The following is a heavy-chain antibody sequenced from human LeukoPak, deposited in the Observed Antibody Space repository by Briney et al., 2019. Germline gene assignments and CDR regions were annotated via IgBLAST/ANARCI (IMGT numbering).Heavy chain of an antibody. J-gene: IGHJ4*02. CDR3: ARSTAGFDY. D-gene: IGHD1-1*01. V-gene: IGHV3-7*01. CDR2: IKNDGSER. Sequence: GGSLRLSCVASGFTFSNYWMAWVRQSPGKGLEWVANIKNDGSERYYVDSVKGRFTISRDNAKNSLYLQMNSLTVDDTAFYYCARSTAGFDYWGQGPLVTVSS. CDR1: GFTFSNYW.